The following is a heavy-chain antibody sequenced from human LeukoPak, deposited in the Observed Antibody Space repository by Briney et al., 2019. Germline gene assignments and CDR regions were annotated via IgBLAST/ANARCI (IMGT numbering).Heavy chain of an antibody. D-gene: IGHD2-8*02. CDR3: ARHRVYWWFDP. V-gene: IGHV4-39*01. CDR2: IYYSGST. Sequence: PSETLSLTCTVSGGSISSSSYYWGWIRQPPGKGLEWIGGIYYSGSTYYNPSLKSRVTISVDTSKNQFSLKLSSVTAADTAVYYCARHRVYWWFDPWGQGTLDTVSS. J-gene: IGHJ5*02. CDR1: GGSISSSSYY.